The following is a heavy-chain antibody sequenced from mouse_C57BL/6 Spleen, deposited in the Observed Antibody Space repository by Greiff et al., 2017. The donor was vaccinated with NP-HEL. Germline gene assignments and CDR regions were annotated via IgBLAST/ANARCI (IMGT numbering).Heavy chain of an antibody. V-gene: IGHV1-82*01. CDR3: ARGDTTVVDAMDY. Sequence: VQLQQSGPELVKPGASVKISCKASGYAFSSSWMNWVKQRPGKGLEWIGRIYPGDGDTNYNGKFKGKATLTADKSSSTAYMQLSSLTSEDSAVYFCARGDTTVVDAMDYWGQGTSVTVSS. CDR2: IYPGDGDT. J-gene: IGHJ4*01. CDR1: GYAFSSSW. D-gene: IGHD1-1*01.